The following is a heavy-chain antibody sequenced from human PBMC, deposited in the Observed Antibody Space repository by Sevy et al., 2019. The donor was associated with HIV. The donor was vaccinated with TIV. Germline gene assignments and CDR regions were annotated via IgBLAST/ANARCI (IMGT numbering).Heavy chain of an antibody. J-gene: IGHJ6*02. CDR2: ISGSAGTT. CDR3: AKGDSTFYGMDV. Sequence: GGSLRLSCAASGFTFGTYTMNWVRQAPGNGLDWVSAISGSAGTTYYADSVQGRFTISRDNSKNRVYLQMNSLRVEDTAKYYCAKGDSTFYGMDVWGQGTTVTVSS. V-gene: IGHV3-23*01. CDR1: GFTFGTYT. D-gene: IGHD6-13*01.